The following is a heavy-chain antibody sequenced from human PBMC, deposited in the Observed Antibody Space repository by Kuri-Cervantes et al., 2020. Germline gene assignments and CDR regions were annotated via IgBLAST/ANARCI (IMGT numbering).Heavy chain of an antibody. V-gene: IGHV3-30*18. CDR1: GFTFSSYG. D-gene: IGHD6-6*01. CDR3: AKDSIRSKGQLVLWGTNYYYYYGMDV. Sequence: GESLKISCAASGFTFSSYGMHWVRQAPGKGLEWVAVISYDGSNKYYADSVKGRFTISRDNSKNTLYPQMNSLRAEDTAVYYCAKDSIRSKGQLVLWGTNYYYYYGMDVWGQGTTVTVSS. CDR2: ISYDGSNK. J-gene: IGHJ6*02.